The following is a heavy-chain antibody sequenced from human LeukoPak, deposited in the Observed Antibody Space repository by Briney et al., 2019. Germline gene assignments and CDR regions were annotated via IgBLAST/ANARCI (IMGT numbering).Heavy chain of an antibody. J-gene: IGHJ4*02. Sequence: SETLSLTCTVSGGSISSYYWSWIRQPPGKGLEWIGYIYYSGSTNYNPSLKSRVTISVDTSKNQFSLKLSSVTAADTAVYYCARTYSSGQGAYYWGQGTLVTVSS. D-gene: IGHD3-22*01. CDR1: GGSISSYY. CDR3: ARTYSSGQGAYY. CDR2: IYYSGST. V-gene: IGHV4-59*01.